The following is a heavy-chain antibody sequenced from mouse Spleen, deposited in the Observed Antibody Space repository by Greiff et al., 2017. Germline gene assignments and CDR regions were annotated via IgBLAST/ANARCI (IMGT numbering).Heavy chain of an antibody. V-gene: IGHV14-2*01. CDR3: AITTVEGGFAY. CDR1: GFNIKDYY. Sequence: EVQLQQSGAELVKPGASVKLSCTASGFNIKDYYMHWVKQRTEQGLEWIGRIDPEDGETKYAPNFQGKATITADTSSNTAYLQLSSLTSEDTAVYYCAITTVEGGFAYWGQGTLVTVSA. J-gene: IGHJ3*01. D-gene: IGHD1-1*01. CDR2: IDPEDGET.